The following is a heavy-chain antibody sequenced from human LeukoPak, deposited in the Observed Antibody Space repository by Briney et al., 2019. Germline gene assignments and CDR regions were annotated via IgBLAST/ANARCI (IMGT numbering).Heavy chain of an antibody. Sequence: SETLSLTCNVSGGSIRGYYWSWIRQPPGKGLDWIGYIYSSGSTNYNPSLKSRVTISVDTSKNQFSLKLSSVTAADTAVYYCARFTLRGSGSYYKARNWFDPWGQGTLVTVSS. CDR3: ARFTLRGSGSYYKARNWFDP. CDR2: IYSSGST. CDR1: GGSIRGYY. V-gene: IGHV4-59*12. J-gene: IGHJ5*02. D-gene: IGHD3-10*01.